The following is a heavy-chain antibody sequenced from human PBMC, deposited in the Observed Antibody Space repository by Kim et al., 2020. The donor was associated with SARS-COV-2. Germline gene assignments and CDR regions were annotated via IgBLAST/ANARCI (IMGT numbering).Heavy chain of an antibody. V-gene: IGHV1-69*13. J-gene: IGHJ6*02. CDR2: IIPIFGTA. CDR3: ARDRVQLERRPTPTNYYYYYGMDV. CDR1: GGTFSSYA. D-gene: IGHD1-1*01. Sequence: SVKVSCKASGGTFSSYAISWVRQAPGQGLEWMGGIIPIFGTANYAQKFQGRVTITADESTSTAYMELSSLRSEDTAVYYCARDRVQLERRPTPTNYYYYYGMDVWGQGTTVTVSS.